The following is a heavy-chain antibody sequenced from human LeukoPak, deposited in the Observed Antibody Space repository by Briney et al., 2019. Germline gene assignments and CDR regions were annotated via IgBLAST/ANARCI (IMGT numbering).Heavy chain of an antibody. V-gene: IGHV4-38-2*02. J-gene: IGHJ4*02. CDR3: ARERGGYFDY. D-gene: IGHD3-16*01. CDR2: IYHSGST. Sequence: PSETLSLTCTVSGYSISSGYYWGWIRQPPGKGLEWIGSIYHSGSTYYNPSLKGRVTISVDTSKNQFSLKLSSVTAADTAVYYCARERGGYFDYWGQGTLVTVSS. CDR1: GYSISSGYY.